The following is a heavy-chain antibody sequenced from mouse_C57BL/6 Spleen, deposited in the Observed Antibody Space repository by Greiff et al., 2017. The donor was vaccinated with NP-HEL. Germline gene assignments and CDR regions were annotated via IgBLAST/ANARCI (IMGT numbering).Heavy chain of an antibody. Sequence: QVQLQQPGAELVRPGSSVKLSCKASGYTFTSYWMHWVKQRPIQGLEWIGNIDPSDSETHYNQKFKDKATLTVDKSSSTAYMQLSSLTSEDSAVYYCARMAGTSWYFDVWGTGTTVTVSS. V-gene: IGHV1-52*01. D-gene: IGHD4-1*01. J-gene: IGHJ1*03. CDR1: GYTFTSYW. CDR3: ARMAGTSWYFDV. CDR2: IDPSDSET.